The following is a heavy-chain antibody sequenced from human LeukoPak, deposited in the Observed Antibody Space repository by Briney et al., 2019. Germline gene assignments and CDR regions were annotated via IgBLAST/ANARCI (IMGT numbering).Heavy chain of an antibody. J-gene: IGHJ4*02. CDR3: ARDSYGDSPDY. D-gene: IGHD2-21*02. CDR1: GFSLGDYW. Sequence: GGSLRLSCAASGFSLGDYWMSWVRQAPGKGLEWVAVISYDGSNKYYADSVKGRSTISRDNSKNTLYLQMNSLRAEDTAVYYCARDSYGDSPDYWGQGTLVTVSS. V-gene: IGHV3-30*19. CDR2: ISYDGSNK.